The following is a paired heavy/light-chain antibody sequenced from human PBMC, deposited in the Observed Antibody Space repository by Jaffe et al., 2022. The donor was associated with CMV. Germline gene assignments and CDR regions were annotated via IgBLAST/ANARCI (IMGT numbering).Heavy chain of an antibody. CDR3: ARSPDYYDLNGYTGGFDV. CDR2: ITTTSSYA. CDR1: GFTFSDYY. D-gene: IGHD2-8*02. Sequence: QVQLVESGGGLVKPGGSLRLSCAASGFTFSDYYMSWIRQAPGQGPEWLSYITTTSSYADYAESVRGRFTISRDNAKNSLYLQMNSLRADDTAVYYCARSPDYYDLNGYTGGFDVWGQGTTVTVSS. J-gene: IGHJ3*01. V-gene: IGHV3-11*06.
Light chain of an antibody. Sequence: QSALTQPPSASGSPGQSVTISCTGTSSDVGSYNYVSWYQQSPGKAPKLLIFEVNKRPSGVPDRFSASKSGNTASLTVSGLQTEDEAVYYCSSYAGDLHVIFGGGTKLTVL. CDR3: SSYAGDLHVI. CDR2: EVN. J-gene: IGLJ2*01. V-gene: IGLV2-8*01. CDR1: SSDVGSYNY.